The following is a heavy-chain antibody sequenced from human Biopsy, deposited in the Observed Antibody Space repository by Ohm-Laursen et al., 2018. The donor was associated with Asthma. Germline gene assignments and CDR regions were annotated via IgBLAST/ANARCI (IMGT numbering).Heavy chain of an antibody. CDR1: GDSLSNYA. Sequence: SVNVSCKPSGDSLSNYAISWVRQAPGQGLEWMVGLIPVLGTPDPAQMFEGRVTITANESTSTAYMELSSLSSRDTAVYYCARGYSGSDRIVCYYSGLEVWGQGTTVTVSS. V-gene: IGHV1-69*01. CDR2: LIPVLGTP. J-gene: IGHJ6*02. D-gene: IGHD5-12*01. CDR3: ARGYSGSDRIVCYYSGLEV.